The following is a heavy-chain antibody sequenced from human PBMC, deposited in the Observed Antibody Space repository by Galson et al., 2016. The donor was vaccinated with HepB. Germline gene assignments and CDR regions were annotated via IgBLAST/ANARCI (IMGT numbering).Heavy chain of an antibody. Sequence: SLRLSCAASGFNFSSNSMNWVRQAPGKGLEWISFITPSSTTIYCADSVKGRFTISRDNAKNSLSLQMNSLRDEDTAVYYCARDVKWVPHVYDYWGQGALVTVSA. D-gene: IGHD1-26*01. J-gene: IGHJ4*02. CDR3: ARDVKWVPHVYDY. CDR1: GFNFSSNS. CDR2: ITPSSTTI. V-gene: IGHV3-48*02.